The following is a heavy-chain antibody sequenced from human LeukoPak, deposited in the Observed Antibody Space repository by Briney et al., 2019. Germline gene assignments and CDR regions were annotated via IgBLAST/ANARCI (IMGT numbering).Heavy chain of an antibody. Sequence: SETLSLTCTVSGVSISSSSYYWGWIRQPPGKGLEWIGSIYYSGSTYYNPSLKSRVTISVDTSKNQFSLKLSSVTAADTAVYYCARLSKGAFDYWGQGTLVTVSS. D-gene: IGHD3-16*01. CDR3: ARLSKGAFDY. CDR1: GVSISSSSYY. V-gene: IGHV4-39*01. J-gene: IGHJ4*02. CDR2: IYYSGST.